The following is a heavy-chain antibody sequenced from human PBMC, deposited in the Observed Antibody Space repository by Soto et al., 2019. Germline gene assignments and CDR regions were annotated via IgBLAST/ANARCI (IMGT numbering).Heavy chain of an antibody. V-gene: IGHV3-7*01. Sequence: GGSLRLSCAASGFTFSSYWMSWVRQAPGKGLEWVANIKQDGSEKYYVDSVKGRFTISRDNAKNSLYLQMNSLRAEDTAVYYCARVLVGYCTNGVCYTDWFDPWGQGTLVTVSS. CDR2: IKQDGSEK. CDR1: GFTFSSYW. J-gene: IGHJ5*02. CDR3: ARVLVGYCTNGVCYTDWFDP. D-gene: IGHD2-8*01.